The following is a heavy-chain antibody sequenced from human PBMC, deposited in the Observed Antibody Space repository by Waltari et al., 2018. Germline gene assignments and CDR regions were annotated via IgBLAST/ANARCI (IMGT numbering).Heavy chain of an antibody. J-gene: IGHJ4*02. Sequence: QVQLVESGGGVVQPGRSLRLSCAAPGFTFSRFPLPWARQAPGKGLEWVAVISYDGSNKYYADSVKGRFTISRDNSKNTLYLQMNSLRAEDTAVYFCATDGGSVGATGFDYWGQGTLVTVSS. CDR3: ATDGGSVGATGFDY. CDR1: GFTFSRFP. D-gene: IGHD1-26*01. V-gene: IGHV3-30*01. CDR2: ISYDGSNK.